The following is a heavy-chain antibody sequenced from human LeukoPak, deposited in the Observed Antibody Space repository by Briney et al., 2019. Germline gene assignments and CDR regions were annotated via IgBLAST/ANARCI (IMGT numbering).Heavy chain of an antibody. D-gene: IGHD4-17*01. V-gene: IGHV1-69*13. J-gene: IGHJ4*02. CDR3: ARVYYGELDY. Sequence: ASVKVSCKASGGTFSSYAISWVRQAPGQGLEWMGGIIPIFGTANYAQKFQGRVTITADESTSTAYMELRSLRSDDTAVYYCARVYYGELDYWGQGTLVTVSS. CDR1: GGTFSSYA. CDR2: IIPIFGTA.